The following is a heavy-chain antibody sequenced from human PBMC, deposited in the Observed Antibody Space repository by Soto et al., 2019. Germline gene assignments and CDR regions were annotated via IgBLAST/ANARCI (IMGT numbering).Heavy chain of an antibody. CDR3: ARGPSGYCSSTSCYGRGWFDP. V-gene: IGHV4-34*01. J-gene: IGHJ5*02. D-gene: IGHD2-2*01. CDR1: GGSFSGYY. CDR2: INHSGST. Sequence: LSLTCAVYGGSFSGYYWSWIRQPPGKGLEWIGEINHSGSTNYNPSLKSRVTISVDTSKNQFSLKLSSVTAADTAVYYCARGPSGYCSSTSCYGRGWFDPWGQGTLVTVSS.